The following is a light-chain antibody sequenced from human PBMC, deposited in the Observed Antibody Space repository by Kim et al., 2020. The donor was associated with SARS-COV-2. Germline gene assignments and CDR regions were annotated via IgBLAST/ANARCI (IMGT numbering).Light chain of an antibody. CDR2: GKN. J-gene: IGLJ2*01. CDR1: SLRSYY. CDR3: NSRDKNKNVL. Sequence: SSELTQDPAVSVALGQTVRITYQGDSLRSYYATWYQQKPGQAPIVVIYGKNNRPSGIPDRFSGSSSGNTASLTITGTQAGDEADYYCNSRDKNKNVLFGG. V-gene: IGLV3-19*01.